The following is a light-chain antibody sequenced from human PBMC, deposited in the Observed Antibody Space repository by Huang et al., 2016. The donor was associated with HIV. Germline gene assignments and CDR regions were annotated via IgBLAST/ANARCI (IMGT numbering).Light chain of an antibody. CDR3: KQSSSAPFT. V-gene: IGKV1-39*01. J-gene: IGKJ3*01. Sequence: DIQMTQSPSSLSASIGDRATITCRASQSIKSFLNWYQQKPGTAPKLLIYAASNLQAGGPSRFSGSGSATEFTLTISSLQPDDFATYYCKQSSSAPFTFGPGTRVDIK. CDR1: QSIKSF. CDR2: AAS.